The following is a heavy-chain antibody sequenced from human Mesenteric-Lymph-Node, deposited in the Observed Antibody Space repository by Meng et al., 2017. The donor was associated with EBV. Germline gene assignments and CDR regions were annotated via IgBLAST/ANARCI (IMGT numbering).Heavy chain of an antibody. Sequence: GESGVGWKKPGSSVKASCKGAGGAFRGYSISWVRQAPGQGPEWMGGIVPMFGPASYAKKFQGRVTITADESSSTAYMQLSSLRSDDTAVYYCARGGAGPNWFDPWGQGTLVTVSS. D-gene: IGHD3-16*01. CDR1: GGAFRGYS. V-gene: IGHV1-69*01. CDR2: IVPMFGPA. J-gene: IGHJ5*02. CDR3: ARGGAGPNWFDP.